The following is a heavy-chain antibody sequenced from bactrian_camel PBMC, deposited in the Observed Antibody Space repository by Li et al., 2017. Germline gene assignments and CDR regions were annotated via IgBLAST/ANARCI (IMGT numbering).Heavy chain of an antibody. CDR1: GFAFRINS. CDR3: AKPIRDYGLAPLLY. V-gene: IGHV3S31*01. Sequence: VQLVESGGGLVQPGGSLRLSCATSGFAFRINSMSWVRQAPGKGLEWVSGINSGGGGQYYADSVKGRFTISRDNAKNTLYLQLNSLETEDMAMYYCAKPIRDYGLAPLLYWGQGTQFTVS. CDR2: INSGGGGQ. D-gene: IGHD5*01. J-gene: IGHJ4*01.